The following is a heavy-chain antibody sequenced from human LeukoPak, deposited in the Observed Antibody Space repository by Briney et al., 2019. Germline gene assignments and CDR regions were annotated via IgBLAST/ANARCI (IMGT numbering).Heavy chain of an antibody. Sequence: GGSLRLSCTASGFTFGDYAMSWVRQAPEKGLEWVGFIRSKAYGGTTEYAASVKGRFTISRDDSKSIAYLQMNSLKTEDTAVYYCAPSPARNPLSYWGQGTLVTVSS. CDR2: IRSKAYGGTT. J-gene: IGHJ4*02. CDR1: GFTFGDYA. V-gene: IGHV3-49*04. CDR3: APSPARNPLSY. D-gene: IGHD1-14*01.